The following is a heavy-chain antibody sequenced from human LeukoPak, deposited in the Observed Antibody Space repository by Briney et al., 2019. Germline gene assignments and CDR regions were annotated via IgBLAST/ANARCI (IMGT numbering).Heavy chain of an antibody. D-gene: IGHD6-19*01. CDR3: ARGGDVPTIAVGGGFDY. Sequence: QSGGSLRLSCAASGFTFSSYAMSWVRQAPGKGLEWVSAISGSGGSTYYADSVKGRFTISRDNSKNTLCLQMNSLRAEDTAVYYCARGGDVPTIAVGGGFDYWGQGTLVTVSS. J-gene: IGHJ4*02. CDR2: ISGSGGST. CDR1: GFTFSSYA. V-gene: IGHV3-23*01.